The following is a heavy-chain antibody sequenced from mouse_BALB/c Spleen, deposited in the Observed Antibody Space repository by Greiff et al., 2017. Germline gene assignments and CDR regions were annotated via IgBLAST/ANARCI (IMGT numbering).Heavy chain of an antibody. CDR1: GYTFTSYW. CDR2: INPSTGYT. CDR3: ARGDNWVFAY. J-gene: IGHJ3*01. V-gene: IGHV1-7*01. Sequence: VQLQQSGAELAKPGASVKMSCKASGYTFTSYWMHWVKQRPGQGLEWIGYINPSTGYTEYNQKFKDKATLTADKSSSTAYMQLSSLTSEDSAVYYCARGDNWVFAYWGQGTLVTVSA. D-gene: IGHD4-1*01.